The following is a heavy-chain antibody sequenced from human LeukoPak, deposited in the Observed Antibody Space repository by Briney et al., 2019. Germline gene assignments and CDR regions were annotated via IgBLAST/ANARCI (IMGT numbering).Heavy chain of an antibody. V-gene: IGHV3-7*01. CDR1: GFTLSNHW. CDR3: ARVNGFAYYYYYMDV. Sequence: GGSLRLSCTPSGFTLSNHWMSWVRQAPGKGLEWVANIKEDGSDTFYVDSVKGRFTISRDNAKNSLYLQMNSLRAEDTAVYYCARVNGFAYYYYYMDVWGKGTTVTVSS. D-gene: IGHD3-10*01. CDR2: IKEDGSDT. J-gene: IGHJ6*03.